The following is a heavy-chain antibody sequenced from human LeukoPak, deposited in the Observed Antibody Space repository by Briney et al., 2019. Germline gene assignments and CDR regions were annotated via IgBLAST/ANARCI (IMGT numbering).Heavy chain of an antibody. CDR1: GFTFNAYA. D-gene: IGHD2-15*01. J-gene: IGHJ4*02. CDR2: VSNDGRDK. CDR3: ARDRNTPAKYYFDN. Sequence: QTGGSLRLSCAASGFTFNAYAMHWVRQAPGKGLEWVAVVSNDGRDKHYADSVKGRFTISRDNSENTLYLQMNTLRAEDTAVYYCARDRNTPAKYYFDNWGQGTLVTVSS. V-gene: IGHV3-30*01.